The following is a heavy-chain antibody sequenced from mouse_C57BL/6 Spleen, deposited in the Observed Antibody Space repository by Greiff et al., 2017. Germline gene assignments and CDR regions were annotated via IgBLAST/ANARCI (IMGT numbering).Heavy chain of an antibody. D-gene: IGHD2-3*01. V-gene: IGHV3-6*01. Sequence: VQLKESGPGLVKPSQSLSLTCSVTGYSITSGYYWNWIRQFPGNKLEWMGYISYDGSNNYNPSLKNRISITRDTSKNQFFLKLNSVTTEDTATYYCASDGYYPTYWGQGTLVTVSA. CDR2: ISYDGSN. J-gene: IGHJ3*01. CDR1: GYSITSGYY. CDR3: ASDGYYPTY.